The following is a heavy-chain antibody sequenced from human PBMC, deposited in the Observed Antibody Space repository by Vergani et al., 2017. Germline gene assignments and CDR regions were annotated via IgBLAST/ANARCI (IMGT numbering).Heavy chain of an antibody. CDR1: GGSISSSSYY. D-gene: IGHD1-1*01. V-gene: IGHV4-39*07. CDR3: AEGAAGTYWGDAFDI. J-gene: IGHJ3*02. CDR2: IYYSGST. Sequence: QLQLQESGPGLVKPSETLSLTCTVSGGSISSSSYYWGWIRQPPGKGLEWIGRIYYSGSTYYNPSLKGRVTISVDTSKNQFSLKLSSVTAADTAVYYCAEGAAGTYWGDAFDIWGQGTMVTVSS.